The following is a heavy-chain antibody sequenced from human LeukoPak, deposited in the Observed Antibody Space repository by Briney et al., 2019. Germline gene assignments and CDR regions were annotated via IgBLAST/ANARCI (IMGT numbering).Heavy chain of an antibody. Sequence: GESLKISCKGSGYSINNYWIGWVRQMPGKGLEWMGIIYPADSDIRYSPSFQGQVTISADKSISTAHLQWSSLKASDTAMYYCARQEYCSGGSCYTWFDPWGQGTLATVSS. CDR2: IYPADSDI. CDR1: GYSINNYW. D-gene: IGHD2-15*01. J-gene: IGHJ5*02. CDR3: ARQEYCSGGSCYTWFDP. V-gene: IGHV5-51*01.